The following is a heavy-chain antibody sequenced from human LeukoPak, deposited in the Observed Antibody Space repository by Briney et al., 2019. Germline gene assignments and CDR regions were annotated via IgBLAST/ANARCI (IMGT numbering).Heavy chain of an antibody. CDR1: EFTFSSYD. V-gene: IGHV3-48*01. Sequence: PGGSLRLSCAASEFTFSSYDMNWVRQAPGRGLEWVSYISSSSGTIYHADSVKSRFTISRVNAKNSLYLQMNSLRAEDTAVYYCARTTTVTRVYYFDYWGQGTLVTVSS. J-gene: IGHJ4*02. CDR2: ISSSSGTI. D-gene: IGHD4-11*01. CDR3: ARTTTVTRVYYFDY.